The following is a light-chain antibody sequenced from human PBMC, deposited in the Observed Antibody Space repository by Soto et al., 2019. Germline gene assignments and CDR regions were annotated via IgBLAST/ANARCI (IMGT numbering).Light chain of an antibody. CDR1: RNIRSS. J-gene: IGKJ2*01. Sequence: DIQMTQSPSSLSASVGDRVTINCRASRNIRSSLNWYQQKPGEAPKILIFAASSLQSGVPSRFSGSGSGTDFTLTISSLQPEDSATYYCQQSFSVPPYTFGQGTKLEI. CDR2: AAS. V-gene: IGKV1-39*01. CDR3: QQSFSVPPYT.